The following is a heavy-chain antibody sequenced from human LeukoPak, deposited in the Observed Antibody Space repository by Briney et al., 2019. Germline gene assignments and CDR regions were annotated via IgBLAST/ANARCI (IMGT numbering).Heavy chain of an antibody. CDR2: IGSTSSSI. CDR3: VREDYGDYTESFQH. D-gene: IGHD4-17*01. CDR1: GFTFSTYS. Sequence: GGSLRPSCVASGFTFSTYSMNWVRQAPGKGLEWVSSIGSTSSSIYYAASVKGRFTISRDNAKNSLYLQMNSLRAGDTAVYYCVREDYGDYTESFQHWGQGTLVTVSS. V-gene: IGHV3-21*01. J-gene: IGHJ1*01.